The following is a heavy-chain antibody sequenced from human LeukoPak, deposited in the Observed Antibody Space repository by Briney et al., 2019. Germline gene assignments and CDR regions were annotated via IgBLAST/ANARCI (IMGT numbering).Heavy chain of an antibody. CDR1: GLTFSSHW. CDR3: ARDRVGATDYFDY. V-gene: IGHV3-74*01. CDR2: ITNDGSST. J-gene: IGHJ4*02. Sequence: GGSLRLSCAASGLTFSSHWMHWVRQAPGKGLVWVSRITNDGSSTTYADSVKGRFTISRDNSKNTLYLQMNSLRAEDTAVYYCARDRVGATDYFDYWGQGTLVTVSS. D-gene: IGHD1-26*01.